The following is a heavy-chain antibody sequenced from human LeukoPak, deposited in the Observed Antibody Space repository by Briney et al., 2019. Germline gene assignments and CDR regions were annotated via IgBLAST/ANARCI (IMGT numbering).Heavy chain of an antibody. CDR1: GFTFSSYA. V-gene: IGHV3-23*01. CDR3: AKAEGYCSGGSCYPFFDY. Sequence: GGSLRLSCAASGFTFSSYAMSWVRQAPGKGLEWVSAISGSGGCTYYADSVKGRFTISRDNSKNTLYLQMNSLRAEDTAVYYCAKAEGYCSGGSCYPFFDYWGQGTLVTVSS. CDR2: ISGSGGCT. D-gene: IGHD2-15*01. J-gene: IGHJ4*02.